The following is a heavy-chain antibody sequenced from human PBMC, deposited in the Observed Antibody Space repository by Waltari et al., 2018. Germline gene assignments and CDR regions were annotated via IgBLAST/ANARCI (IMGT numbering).Heavy chain of an antibody. CDR2: IDQDGREK. V-gene: IGHV3-7*01. CDR3: ARDGHWLSGVGDC. J-gene: IGHJ4*02. D-gene: IGHD7-27*01. Sequence: EVQLVESGGGLVQPGGSLRLSCAASGFTFSSYWMSWVRQAPGKGVGLVANIDQDGREKYYVDSVKGRFTISRDNARNSLYLQMNSLSAEDTAVYYCARDGHWLSGVGDCWGQGTLVTVSS. CDR1: GFTFSSYW.